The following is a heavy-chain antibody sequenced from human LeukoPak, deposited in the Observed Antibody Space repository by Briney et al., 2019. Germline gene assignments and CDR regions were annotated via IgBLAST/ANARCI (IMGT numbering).Heavy chain of an antibody. CDR2: IIPIFGTA. CDR1: GYTFSSFY. D-gene: IGHD3-10*01. CDR3: ARAGGSGSFDY. Sequence: ASVKVSCKTSGYTFSSFYMHWVRQAPGQGLEWMGGIIPIFGTANYAQKFQGRVTITADKSTSTAYMELSSLRSEDMAVYYCARAGGSGSFDYWGQGTLVTVSS. V-gene: IGHV1-69*06. J-gene: IGHJ4*02.